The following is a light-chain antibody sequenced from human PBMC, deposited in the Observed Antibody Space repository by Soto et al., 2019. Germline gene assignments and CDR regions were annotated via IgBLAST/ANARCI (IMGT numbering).Light chain of an antibody. J-gene: IGLJ1*01. Sequence: QSALTQPASASGSPGQSIIISCSGTSSDIGAYNFVAWYQQHPGKAPKLIIYGVTNRPSGVSNRFSGSKSGNTASLTISGLQAEDEADYYCTSYTDATTYVFGTGTRSPS. V-gene: IGLV2-14*01. CDR1: SSDIGAYNF. CDR2: GVT. CDR3: TSYTDATTYV.